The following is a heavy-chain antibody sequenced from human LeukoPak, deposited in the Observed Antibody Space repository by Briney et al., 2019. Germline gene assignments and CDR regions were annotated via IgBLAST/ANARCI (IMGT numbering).Heavy chain of an antibody. Sequence: PSETLSLTCTVSGGSISSYYWSWIRQPPGKGLEWIGYIYYSGSTNYNLSLKSRVTISVDTSKTQFSLKLNSVTAADTAVYYCARGELEMTTVTTPYNWFDPWGQGTLVTVSS. CDR3: ARGELEMTTVTTPYNWFDP. J-gene: IGHJ5*02. CDR1: GGSISSYY. V-gene: IGHV4-59*01. CDR2: IYYSGST. D-gene: IGHD4-17*01.